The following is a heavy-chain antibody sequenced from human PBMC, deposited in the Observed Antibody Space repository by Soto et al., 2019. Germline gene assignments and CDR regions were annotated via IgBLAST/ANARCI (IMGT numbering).Heavy chain of an antibody. CDR2: IWFDGSNK. Sequence: GGSLRLSCAVSGFTFRNHAMHWVRQAPGKGLEWVAQIWFDGSNKYLAEPVKGRFTVSRDNSQNILYLQMNSLRADDTGVYYCARGGQQLAPYSMDVWGQGTTVTVSS. V-gene: IGHV3-33*01. J-gene: IGHJ6*02. CDR3: ARGGQQLAPYSMDV. CDR1: GFTFRNHA. D-gene: IGHD6-13*01.